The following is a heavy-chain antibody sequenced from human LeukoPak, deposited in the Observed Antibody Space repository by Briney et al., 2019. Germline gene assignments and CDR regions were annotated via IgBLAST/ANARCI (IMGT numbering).Heavy chain of an antibody. D-gene: IGHD6-13*01. V-gene: IGHV3-21*01. CDR1: GFTFSNYN. CDR2: ISSSSSYI. CDR3: ARDLQQLVLRGPFDY. Sequence: GGSLRLSCAASGFTFSNYNMNWVRQAPGKGLEWVSSISSSSSYIYYADSVKGRFTISRDNAKNSLYLQMNSLRAEDTAVYYCARDLQQLVLRGPFDYWGQGTLVTVSS. J-gene: IGHJ4*02.